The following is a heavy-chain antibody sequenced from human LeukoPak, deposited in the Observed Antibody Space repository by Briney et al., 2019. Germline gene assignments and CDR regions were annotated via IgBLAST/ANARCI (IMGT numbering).Heavy chain of an antibody. CDR2: ISHSGST. CDR3: ARYSSRGRWFDP. J-gene: IGHJ5*02. Sequence: SETLSLTCAVYGVSFSGYYWSWIRQPPGKGLEWIGEISHSGSTKYNPSLKRRGTISVDTSKNQFSLKLSSVTAADTAVYYCARYSSRGRWFDPWGQGTLVTVSS. D-gene: IGHD6-13*01. V-gene: IGHV4-34*01. CDR1: GVSFSGYY.